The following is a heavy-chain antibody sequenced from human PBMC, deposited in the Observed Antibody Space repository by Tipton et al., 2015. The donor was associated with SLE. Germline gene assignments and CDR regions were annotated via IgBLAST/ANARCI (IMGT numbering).Heavy chain of an antibody. Sequence: QLVQSGAEVTKPGASVRVSRRAPTYYIHWVRQAPGQGLEWMGTINPTGTSTTYAQKFQGRVTVTRDTSTSTVYMQLGSLRSEDTAIYYCATYILTGYYNEYYHYGLDVWGQGTTVTVSS. CDR1: TYY. V-gene: IGHV1-46*01. CDR3: ATYILTGYYNEYYHYGLDV. CDR2: INPTGTST. D-gene: IGHD3-9*01. J-gene: IGHJ6*02.